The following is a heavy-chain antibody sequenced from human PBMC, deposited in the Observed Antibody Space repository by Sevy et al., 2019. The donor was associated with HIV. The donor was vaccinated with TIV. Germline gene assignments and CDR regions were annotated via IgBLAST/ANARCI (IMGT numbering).Heavy chain of an antibody. CDR2: LSFGCGEI. CDR1: GFTFSKYS. V-gene: IGHV3-23*01. J-gene: IGHJ4*02. CDR3: AREGCTKPHDY. Sequence: GGSLILSCAASGFTFSKYSMSWVRQPPGKGLERVSTLSFGCGEINYADSVKGRFTISRDNSKSSVYLQMNNLRPEDTAVYYCAREGCTKPHDYWGQGTLVTVSS. D-gene: IGHD2-8*01.